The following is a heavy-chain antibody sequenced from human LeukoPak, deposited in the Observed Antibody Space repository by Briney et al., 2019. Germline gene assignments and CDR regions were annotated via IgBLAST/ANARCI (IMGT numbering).Heavy chain of an antibody. CDR1: CGSFSGYY. V-gene: IGHV4-34*01. CDR2: INHSGGT. J-gene: IGHJ3*02. D-gene: IGHD2-15*01. Sequence: SETLSLTCAVYCGSFSGYYWSWIRQPPGKGLEWIGEINHSGGTNYNPSLKSRVTISVDTSKNQFSLKLSSVTAADTAVYYCARGYCSGGSCYYAFDIWGQGTMVTVSS. CDR3: ARGYCSGGSCYYAFDI.